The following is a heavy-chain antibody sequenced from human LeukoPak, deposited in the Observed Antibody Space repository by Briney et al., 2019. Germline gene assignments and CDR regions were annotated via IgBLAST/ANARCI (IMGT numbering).Heavy chain of an antibody. V-gene: IGHV3-23*01. Sequence: GGSLRLSCAASGFTFSSYAMSWVRQAPGKGLEWVSAISGSGGSIYYADSVKGRLTISRDNSKNTLYLQMNSLRAEDTAVYYCAKAFDYYDSSGYPYNWFDPWGQGTLVTVSS. CDR1: GFTFSSYA. D-gene: IGHD3-22*01. CDR3: AKAFDYYDSSGYPYNWFDP. J-gene: IGHJ5*02. CDR2: ISGSGGSI.